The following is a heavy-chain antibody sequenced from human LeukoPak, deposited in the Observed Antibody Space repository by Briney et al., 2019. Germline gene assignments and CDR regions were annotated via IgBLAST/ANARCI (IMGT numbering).Heavy chain of an antibody. V-gene: IGHV4-39*01. CDR1: GGSISSSSYY. D-gene: IGHD6-19*01. CDR2: IYYSGST. J-gene: IGHJ5*02. Sequence: SETLSLTCTVSGGSISSSSYYRGWIRQPPGKGLEWIGSIYYSGSTYYNPSLKSRVTISVDTSKNQFSLKLSSVTAADTAVYYCARREYSSGWLGDNWFDPWGQGTLVTVSS. CDR3: ARREYSSGWLGDNWFDP.